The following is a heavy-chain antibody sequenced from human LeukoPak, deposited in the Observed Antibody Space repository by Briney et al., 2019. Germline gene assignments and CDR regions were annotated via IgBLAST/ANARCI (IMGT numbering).Heavy chain of an antibody. CDR2: VRYDGSNK. D-gene: IGHD1-26*01. CDR3: ARDLGGSYEGSDY. CDR1: GFTFSSYG. J-gene: IGHJ4*02. Sequence: GGSLRLSCAASGFTFSSYGTHWVRQAPGKGLEWVAFVRYDGSNKYYADSVKGRFTISRDNSKNTLYLQMNSLRAEDTAVYYCARDLGGSYEGSDYWGQGTLVTVSS. V-gene: IGHV3-30*02.